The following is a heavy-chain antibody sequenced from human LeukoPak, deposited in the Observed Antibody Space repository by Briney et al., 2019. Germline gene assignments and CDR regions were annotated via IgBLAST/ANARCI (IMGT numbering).Heavy chain of an antibody. Sequence: PSETLSLTCAVYGGSFSGYYWSWIRQPPGKGLEWIGEINHSGSTNYNPSLKSRVTISVDTSKNQFSLKLSSVTAADTAVYYCARHGTGYSYGKAHYYYYMDVWGKGTTVTVSS. CDR2: INHSGST. D-gene: IGHD5-18*01. CDR3: ARHGTGYSYGKAHYYYYMDV. J-gene: IGHJ6*03. CDR1: GGSFSGYY. V-gene: IGHV4-34*01.